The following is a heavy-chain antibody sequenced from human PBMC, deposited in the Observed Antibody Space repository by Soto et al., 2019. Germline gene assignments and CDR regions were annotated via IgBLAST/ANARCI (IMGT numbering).Heavy chain of an antibody. D-gene: IGHD1-26*01. J-gene: IGHJ5*02. CDR3: ATGGGEPATAPP. Sequence: GGSLRLSCAASGFTFSSYSMNWVRQAPGKGLDWVANIKQDGSDRYYGDSVKGRFTISRDNAKNAVYLQMNSLRAKDTAVDYCATGGGEPATAPPWGQGTLVT. V-gene: IGHV3-7*03. CDR1: GFTFSSYS. CDR2: IKQDGSDR.